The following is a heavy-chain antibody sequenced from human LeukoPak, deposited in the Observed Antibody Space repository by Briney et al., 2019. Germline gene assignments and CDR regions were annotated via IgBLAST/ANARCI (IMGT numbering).Heavy chain of an antibody. CDR3: ARHWINRQWLEVFDY. D-gene: IGHD6-19*01. Sequence: GASVKVSCKASGYTFTGYYMHWVRQAPGQGLEWMGWINPNSGGTNYAQKFQGRVTMTRDTSISTAYMELSRLRSDDTAVYYCARHWINRQWLEVFDYWGQGTLVTVSS. V-gene: IGHV1-2*02. J-gene: IGHJ4*02. CDR1: GYTFTGYY. CDR2: INPNSGGT.